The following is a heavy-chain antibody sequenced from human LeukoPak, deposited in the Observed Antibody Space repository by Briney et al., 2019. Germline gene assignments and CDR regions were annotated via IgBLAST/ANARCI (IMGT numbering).Heavy chain of an antibody. V-gene: IGHV3-48*01. CDR3: AREDYYGFDY. Sequence: GGTLSLSCAASGFTFSSYSMNWVREAPGKGLEWGSYISISISTIYYADSVKGRFTIPKDNAKNTPHLHMNSLRAEDTAVYYCAREDYYGFDYWGQGTLVTVSS. D-gene: IGHD3-10*01. CDR2: ISISISTI. J-gene: IGHJ4*02. CDR1: GFTFSSYS.